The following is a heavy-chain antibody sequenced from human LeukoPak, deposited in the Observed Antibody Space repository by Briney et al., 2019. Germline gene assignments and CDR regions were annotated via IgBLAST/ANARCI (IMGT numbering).Heavy chain of an antibody. CDR3: ARDYCSSTSCYIHDY. CDR1: GYTFTGYY. D-gene: IGHD2-2*02. Sequence: ASVKVSCKASGYTFTGYYMHRVRQAPGQGLEWMGWINPNSGGTNYAQRFQGRVTMTRDTSISTAYMELSRLRSDDTAVYYCARDYCSSTSCYIHDYWGQGTLVTVSS. CDR2: INPNSGGT. V-gene: IGHV1-2*02. J-gene: IGHJ4*02.